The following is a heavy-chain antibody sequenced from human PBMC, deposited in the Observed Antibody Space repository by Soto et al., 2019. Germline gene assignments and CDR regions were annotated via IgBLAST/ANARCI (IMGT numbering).Heavy chain of an antibody. CDR2: ISYDGSNK. D-gene: IGHD5-18*01. J-gene: IGHJ6*02. CDR1: GFIFSNYG. V-gene: IGHV3-30*03. Sequence: GGSLRLSCAASGFIFSNYGMHWVRQAPGKGLEWVVVISYDGSNKYYADSVKGRFTISRDNSKNTLYLQMNSLRAEDTAVYYCLTINSYGPPGSGYYYGMDVWGQGTTVTVSS. CDR3: LTINSYGPPGSGYYYGMDV.